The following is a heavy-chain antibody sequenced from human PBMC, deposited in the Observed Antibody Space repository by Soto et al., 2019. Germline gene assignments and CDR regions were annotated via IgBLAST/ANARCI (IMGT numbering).Heavy chain of an antibody. Sequence: EVQLLESGGGLVQPGGSLRLSCAASGFTFSSYAMSWVRQAPGKGLEWVSVITNSGEKTLSADSVKGRFTISRDNSKNTLYLQMNSLRVDDTAVYFCAKGTLGYCSGGACYPLDYWGQGTLVTVSS. D-gene: IGHD2-15*01. CDR1: GFTFSSYA. J-gene: IGHJ4*02. V-gene: IGHV3-23*01. CDR3: AKGTLGYCSGGACYPLDY. CDR2: ITNSGEKT.